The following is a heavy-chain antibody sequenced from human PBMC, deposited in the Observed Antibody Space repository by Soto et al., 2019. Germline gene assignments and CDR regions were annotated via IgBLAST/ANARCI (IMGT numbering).Heavy chain of an antibody. CDR2: IYHSGST. J-gene: IGHJ6*02. CDR1: GGSISSYY. Sequence: SETLSLTCTVSGGSISSYYWSWIRQPPGKGLEWIGYIYHSGSTNYNPSLKSRVTISVDKSKNQFSLKLSSVTAADTAVYYCARGRQESAFMDVWGQGTTVTVSS. CDR3: ARGRQESAFMDV. V-gene: IGHV4-59*12.